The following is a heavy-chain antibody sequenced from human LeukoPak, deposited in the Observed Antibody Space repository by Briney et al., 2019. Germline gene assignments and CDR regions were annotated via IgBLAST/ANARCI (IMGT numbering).Heavy chain of an antibody. CDR1: GFTFDDYA. D-gene: IGHD3-22*01. Sequence: PGGSLRLSCAASGFTFDDYAMSWVRQAPGKGLEWASGINWNGGSTAYADSVKGRFTISRDNARNSLYLQMNSLRAEDTAFYYCARDRRRGDYYDTSGYRGGYFEHWGQGTLATVSS. V-gene: IGHV3-20*04. CDR3: ARDRRRGDYYDTSGYRGGYFEH. CDR2: INWNGGST. J-gene: IGHJ4*02.